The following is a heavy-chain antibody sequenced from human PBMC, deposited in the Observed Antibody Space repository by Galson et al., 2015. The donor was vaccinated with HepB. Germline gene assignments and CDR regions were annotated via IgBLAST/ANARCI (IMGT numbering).Heavy chain of an antibody. CDR3: ARDLRDIAGLGY. CDR2: INPSGGST. V-gene: IGHV1-46*01. CDR1: GYTFTSYY. Sequence: SVKVSCKASGYTFTSYYMHWVRQALGQGLEWMGIINPSGGSTSYAQKFQGRVTMTRDTSTSTVYMELSSLRSEDTAVYYCARDLRDIAGLGYWGQGTLVTVSS. J-gene: IGHJ4*02. D-gene: IGHD3-16*01.